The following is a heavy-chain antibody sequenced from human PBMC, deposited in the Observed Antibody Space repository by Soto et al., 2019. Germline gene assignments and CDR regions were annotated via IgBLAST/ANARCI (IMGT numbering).Heavy chain of an antibody. Sequence: GGSLRLSCAASGFTFSSYGMHWVRQVPGKGLEWVSVTSYDGDNKYYADSAKGRFTISRDISKNTFYLQMNSLRTEDTAVYYCAKEPYGSGSYHYFDSWGQGTLVTVSS. CDR1: GFTFSSYG. D-gene: IGHD3-10*01. V-gene: IGHV3-30*18. J-gene: IGHJ4*02. CDR2: TSYDGDNK. CDR3: AKEPYGSGSYHYFDS.